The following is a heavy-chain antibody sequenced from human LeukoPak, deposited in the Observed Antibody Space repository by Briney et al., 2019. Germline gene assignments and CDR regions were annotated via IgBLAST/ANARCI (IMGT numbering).Heavy chain of an antibody. Sequence: SVKVSFKASGGTFSSYAISWVRQAPGQGLEWMGGIIPIFGTANYAQKFQGRVTITADESTSTAYMELSSLRSEDTAVYYCASAYSGYSPYYYYGMDVWGQGTTVTVSS. CDR1: GGTFSSYA. V-gene: IGHV1-69*13. CDR2: IIPIFGTA. J-gene: IGHJ6*02. CDR3: ASAYSGYSPYYYYGMDV. D-gene: IGHD5-12*01.